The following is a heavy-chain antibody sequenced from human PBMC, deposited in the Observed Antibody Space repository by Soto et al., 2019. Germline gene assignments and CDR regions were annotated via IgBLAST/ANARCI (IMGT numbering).Heavy chain of an antibody. CDR2: INHSGST. V-gene: IGHV4-34*01. J-gene: IGHJ6*03. Sequence: QVQLQQWGAGLLKPSETLSLTCAVYGGSFSGYYWSWIRQPPGKGLEWIGEINHSGSTNYNPSLKSRVTISVDTSKNQFSLKLSSVTAADTAVYYCARGSRTVTGYYYYYYMDVWGKGTTVTVSS. D-gene: IGHD4-4*01. CDR3: ARGSRTVTGYYYYYYMDV. CDR1: GGSFSGYY.